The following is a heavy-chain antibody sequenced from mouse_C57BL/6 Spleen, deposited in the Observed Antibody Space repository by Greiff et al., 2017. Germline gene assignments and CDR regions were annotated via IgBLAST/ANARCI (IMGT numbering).Heavy chain of an antibody. J-gene: IGHJ2*01. V-gene: IGHV1-64*01. CDR1: GYTFTSYW. CDR3: AREKAFTTEGY. Sequence: QVQLQQPGAELVKPGASVKLSCKASGYTFTSYWMHWVKQRPGQGLEWIGMIHPNSGSTNYNEKFKSKATLTVDKSSSTAYMQLSSLTSEDSAVYYCAREKAFTTEGYWGQGTTLTVAS. CDR2: IHPNSGST. D-gene: IGHD1-1*01.